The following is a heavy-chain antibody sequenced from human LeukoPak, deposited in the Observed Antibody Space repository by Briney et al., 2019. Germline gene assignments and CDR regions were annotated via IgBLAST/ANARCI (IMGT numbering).Heavy chain of an antibody. J-gene: IGHJ4*02. CDR1: GFTFSSYS. D-gene: IGHD2/OR15-2a*01. CDR2: ISSSSGYI. CDR3: AKGTFRCVPAPEDY. Sequence: GSLRLSCAASGFTFSSYSMNWVRQAPGKGLEWVSSISSSSGYIYCADSVKGRFTISRDNAKNSLYLQMNSLRAEDTALYYCAKGTFRCVPAPEDYWGQGTLVTVSS. V-gene: IGHV3-21*04.